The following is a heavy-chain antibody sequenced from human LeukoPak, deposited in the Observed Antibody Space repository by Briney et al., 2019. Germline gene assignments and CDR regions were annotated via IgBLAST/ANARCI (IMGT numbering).Heavy chain of an antibody. Sequence: GGSLRLSCAASGFTFSSYSMNWVRQAPGKGLEWVSSISSSSSYIYYADSVKGRFTISRDNAKNSPYLQMNSLRAEDTAVYYCARGIYGDYGMDVWGQGTTVTVSS. CDR3: ARGIYGDYGMDV. J-gene: IGHJ6*02. CDR1: GFTFSSYS. V-gene: IGHV3-21*01. D-gene: IGHD4-17*01. CDR2: ISSSSSYI.